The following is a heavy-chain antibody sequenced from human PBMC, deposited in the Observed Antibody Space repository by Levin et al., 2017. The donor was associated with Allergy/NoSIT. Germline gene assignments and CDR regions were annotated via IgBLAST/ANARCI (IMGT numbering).Heavy chain of an antibody. CDR1: GGSFSGYY. CDR2: INHSGST. V-gene: IGHV4-34*01. CDR3: ARGRGDIVVVPAARGVVYYDGMDV. D-gene: IGHD2-2*01. J-gene: IGHJ6*02. Sequence: GSLRLSCAVYGGSFSGYYWSWIRQPPGKGLEWIGEINHSGSTNYNPSLKSRVTISVDTSKNQFSLKLSSVTAADTAVYYCARGRGDIVVVPAARGVVYYDGMDVWGQGTTVTVSS.